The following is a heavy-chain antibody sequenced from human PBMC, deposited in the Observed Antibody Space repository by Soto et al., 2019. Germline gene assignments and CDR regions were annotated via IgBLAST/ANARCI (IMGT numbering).Heavy chain of an antibody. V-gene: IGHV4-38-2*01. D-gene: IGHD3-22*01. CDR1: GYSISSGYY. CDR2: IYHSGST. J-gene: IGHJ3*02. CDR3: ARVGSYYYDSSGYYYGGAFDI. Sequence: SETLSLTCAVSGYSISSGYYWGWIRQPPGKGLEWIGSIYHSGSTYYNPSLKSRVTISVDTSKNQFSLKLSSVTAADTAVYYCARVGSYYYDSSGYYYGGAFDIRGQGAMVTVSS.